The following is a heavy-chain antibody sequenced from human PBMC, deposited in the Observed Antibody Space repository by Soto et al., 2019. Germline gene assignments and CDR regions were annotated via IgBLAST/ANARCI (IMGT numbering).Heavy chain of an antibody. V-gene: IGHV3-74*01. D-gene: IGHD5-18*01. J-gene: IGHJ4*02. Sequence: GGSLRLSCAASGFTFSSYWMHWVRQAPGKGLVWVSRINSDGSSTSYADSVKGRFTISRDNAKNTLYLQMNSLRAEDTAVYYCARERGYSYGPWQQLPTRDFDYWGQGTLVTVSS. CDR1: GFTFSSYW. CDR2: INSDGSST. CDR3: ARERGYSYGPWQQLPTRDFDY.